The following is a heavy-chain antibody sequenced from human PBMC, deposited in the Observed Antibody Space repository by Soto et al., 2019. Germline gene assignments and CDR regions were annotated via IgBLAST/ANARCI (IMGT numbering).Heavy chain of an antibody. CDR3: ARLTAAGSYYYYGMDV. CDR1: GGSFSGYY. Sequence: PSETLSLTCAVYGGSFSGYYWSWIRQPPGKGLEWIGEINHSGSPNYNPSLKSRVTISVDTSKNQFSLKLSSVTAADTAVYYCARLTAAGSYYYYGMDVWGQGTTVTVSS. J-gene: IGHJ6*02. D-gene: IGHD6-13*01. V-gene: IGHV4-34*01. CDR2: INHSGSP.